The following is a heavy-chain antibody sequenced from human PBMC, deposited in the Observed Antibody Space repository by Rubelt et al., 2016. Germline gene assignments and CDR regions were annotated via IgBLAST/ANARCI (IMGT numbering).Heavy chain of an antibody. D-gene: IGHD2-21*02. CDR3: AKGGNVVVTARLYYFDY. V-gene: IGHV3-30*02. CDR2: IRYDGINK. J-gene: IGHJ4*02. CDR1: GFTFSSYG. Sequence: QVQLVESGGGVVQPGGSLRLSCAASGFTFSSYGMHWVRQAPGKGPAWVAFIRYDGINKYYADSVKGRFTISRDNSKNTLYLQMNSLRAEDTAVYYCAKGGNVVVTARLYYFDYWGQGTLVTVSS.